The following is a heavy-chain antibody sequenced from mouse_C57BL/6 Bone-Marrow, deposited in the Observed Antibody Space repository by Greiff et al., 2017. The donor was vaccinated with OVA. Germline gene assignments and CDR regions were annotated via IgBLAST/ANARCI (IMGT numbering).Heavy chain of an antibody. CDR1: GYTFTSYW. V-gene: IGHV1-52*01. CDR2: IDPSDSET. J-gene: IGHJ2*01. D-gene: IGHD1-1*01. CDR3: TRGEILLPYYFDY. Sequence: QVQLQQPGAELVRPGSSVKLSCKASGYTFTSYWMHWVKQRPIQGLEWIGNIDPSDSETHYNPKFKDKATLTVDKSSSTAYMQLSSLTSEDSAVYYCTRGEILLPYYFDYWGQGTTLTVSS.